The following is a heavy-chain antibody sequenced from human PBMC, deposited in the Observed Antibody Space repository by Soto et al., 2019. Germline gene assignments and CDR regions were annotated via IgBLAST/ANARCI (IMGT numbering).Heavy chain of an antibody. V-gene: IGHV4-31*02. J-gene: IGHJ4*02. CDR2: IYYSGST. Sequence: HPGTGLEWIGCIYYSGSTYYNPSLKSRITISVDTSKNQFSLKLSSVTAADTAVYYCARGPPLLWGQGTLVTVSS. CDR3: ARGPPLL.